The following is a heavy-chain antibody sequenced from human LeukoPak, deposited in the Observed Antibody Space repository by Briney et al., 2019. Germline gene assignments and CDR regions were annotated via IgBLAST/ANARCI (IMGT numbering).Heavy chain of an antibody. CDR1: GFTFSSYS. J-gene: IGHJ4*02. Sequence: GGSLRLPCAASGFTFSSYSMNWVRQAPGKGLEWVSSISSSSSYIYYADSVKGRFTISRDNAKNSLYLQMNSLRAEDTAVYYCARAVYGDYVSLDYWGQGTLVTVSS. D-gene: IGHD4-17*01. V-gene: IGHV3-21*01. CDR3: ARAVYGDYVSLDY. CDR2: ISSSSSYI.